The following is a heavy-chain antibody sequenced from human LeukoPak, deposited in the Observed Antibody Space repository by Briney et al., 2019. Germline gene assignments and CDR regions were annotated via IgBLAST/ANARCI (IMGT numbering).Heavy chain of an antibody. D-gene: IGHD3-10*01. V-gene: IGHV3-23*01. CDR1: GFTFSSYS. CDR2: ISGSGGAT. CDR3: AKFGVAMVRGVIPLVYGLDV. J-gene: IGHJ6*02. Sequence: GGSLRLSCAASGFTFSSYSMTWVRQAPGKGLEWVSVISGSGGATYYADSVKGRFTISRDNSKNTLYLQTNSLRAEDTAVYSCAKFGVAMVRGVIPLVYGLDVWGQGTTVTVSS.